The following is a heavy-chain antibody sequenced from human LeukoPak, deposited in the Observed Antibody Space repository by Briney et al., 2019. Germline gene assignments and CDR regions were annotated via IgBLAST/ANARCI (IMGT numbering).Heavy chain of an antibody. V-gene: IGHV3-23*01. J-gene: IGHJ4*02. CDR1: GFTFRSYA. CDR2: ISGSDGRS. Sequence: GGSLRLSCAASGFTFRSYAMSWVRPAPGKGLEWVSAISGSDGRSHYAESVKGRFTTSRDNSKNTLWLKMNSLRAEDAAVYYCAKTAGSNWSFDYWGQGTLVTVSS. D-gene: IGHD6-13*01. CDR3: AKTAGSNWSFDY.